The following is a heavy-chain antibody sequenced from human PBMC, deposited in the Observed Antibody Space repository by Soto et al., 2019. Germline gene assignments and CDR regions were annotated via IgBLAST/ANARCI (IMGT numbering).Heavy chain of an antibody. D-gene: IGHD1-26*01. CDR3: AREEPPGHFYYGMDV. J-gene: IGHJ6*02. CDR1: GYTFATYG. V-gene: IGHV1-18*01. Sequence: QVQLVQSGAEVKEPGASVKVSCKASGYTFATYGISWVRQAPGQGPEWMGWISAHNGNTNYGEKLQGRLTMTTDTSTSTAYMELRSLRSDDTAVYYCAREEPPGHFYYGMDVRGQGTTVTVSS. CDR2: ISAHNGNT.